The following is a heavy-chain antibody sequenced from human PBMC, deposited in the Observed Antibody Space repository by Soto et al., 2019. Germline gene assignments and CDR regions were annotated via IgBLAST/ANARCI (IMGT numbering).Heavy chain of an antibody. D-gene: IGHD4-17*01. CDR1: GFTFSSYA. CDR2: ISGSGGST. Sequence: EVQLLESGGGLVQPGGSLRLSCAASGFTFSSYAMSWVRQATGKGLEWVSAISGSGGSTYYADSVKGRFTISIDNSKHALSMQLNRLRSEDTAVSYCEKSVTTGNTGGFDYWGQGTLVTVS. J-gene: IGHJ4*02. V-gene: IGHV3-23*01. CDR3: EKSVTTGNTGGFDY.